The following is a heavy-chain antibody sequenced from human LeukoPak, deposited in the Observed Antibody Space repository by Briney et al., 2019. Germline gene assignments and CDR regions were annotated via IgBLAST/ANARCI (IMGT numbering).Heavy chain of an antibody. V-gene: IGHV3-21*05. CDR1: GFTFSSYA. Sequence: GGSLRLSCAASGFTFSSYAMSWVRQAPGKGLEWVSYISSSSSYTNYADSVKGRFTISRDNAKNSLYLQMNSLRAEDTAVYYCARAEVDTAMVTWFDYWGQGTLVTVSS. CDR3: ARAEVDTAMVTWFDY. CDR2: ISSSSSYT. J-gene: IGHJ4*02. D-gene: IGHD5-18*01.